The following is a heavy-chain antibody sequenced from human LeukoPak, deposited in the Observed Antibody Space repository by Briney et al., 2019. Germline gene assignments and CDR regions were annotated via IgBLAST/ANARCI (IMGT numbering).Heavy chain of an antibody. V-gene: IGHV1-3*03. Sequence: GASVKVPCKTSGYTFTNYAMHWVRQAPGQTIEWLAWINPANGYTRYSQHFQDRVTVSSDTSADTAYMEMSSLRSEDKAIYYCAIRDGHTDHWGQGTLVTVSS. CDR2: INPANGYT. J-gene: IGHJ4*02. D-gene: IGHD5-24*01. CDR1: GYTFTNYA. CDR3: AIRDGHTDH.